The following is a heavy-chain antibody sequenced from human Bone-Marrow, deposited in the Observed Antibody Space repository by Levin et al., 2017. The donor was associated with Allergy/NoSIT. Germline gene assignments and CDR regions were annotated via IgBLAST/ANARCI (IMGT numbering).Heavy chain of an antibody. CDR1: GYTFTSYG. J-gene: IGHJ3*02. V-gene: IGHV1-18*01. CDR2: ISAYNGNT. CDR3: ARSARYCSSTSCYSLAFDI. Sequence: GASVKVSCKASGYTFTSYGISWVRQAPGQGLEWMGWISAYNGNTNYAQKLQGRVTMTTDTSTSTAYMELRSLRSDDTAVYYCARSARYCSSTSCYSLAFDIWGQGTMVTVSS. D-gene: IGHD2-2*01.